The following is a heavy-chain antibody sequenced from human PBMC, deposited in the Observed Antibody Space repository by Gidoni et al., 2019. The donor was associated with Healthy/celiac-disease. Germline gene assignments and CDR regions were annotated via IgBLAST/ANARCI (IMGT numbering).Heavy chain of an antibody. D-gene: IGHD6-13*01. CDR3: ARVGYSSPYYYYYGMDV. CDR1: VGSISSGSAY. Sequence: VQLQESGTGLVTPSQTLSLTCTVSVGSISSGSAYWSWIRQPAGKGLEWIGRIYTSGSTNYNPSLKSRVTISVDTSKNQFSLKLSAVTAADTAVYYCARVGYSSPYYYYYGMDVWGQGTTVTVSS. V-gene: IGHV4-61*02. J-gene: IGHJ6*02. CDR2: IYTSGST.